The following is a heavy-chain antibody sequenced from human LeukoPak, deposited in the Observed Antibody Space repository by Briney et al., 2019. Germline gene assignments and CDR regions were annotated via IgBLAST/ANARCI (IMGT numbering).Heavy chain of an antibody. CDR3: ARDGAVAGIRVSGWFDP. D-gene: IGHD6-19*01. CDR1: GYTFTDYY. J-gene: IGHJ5*02. V-gene: IGHV1-2*02. CDR2: INPNSGGT. Sequence: ASVKVSCKASGYTFTDYYMHWVRQAPGQGLEWMGWINPNSGGTNYAQKFQGRVTMTRDTSISTAYMELSRLRSDDTAVYYCARDGAVAGIRVSGWFDPWGQGTLVTVSS.